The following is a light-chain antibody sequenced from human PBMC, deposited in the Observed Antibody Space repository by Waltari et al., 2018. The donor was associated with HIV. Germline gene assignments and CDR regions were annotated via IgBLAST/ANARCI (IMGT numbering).Light chain of an antibody. CDR1: SSDIGGYKY. CDR3: SSYTTSSTWV. Sequence: QSALTQPASVSGSPGQSITISCTGTSSDIGGYKYVSWYQQQPGKAPKLMISEVSNRPPGVSNRFSGSKSGNTASLTISWLQAEDEADYYCSSYTTSSTWVFGGGTKLTVL. CDR2: EVS. J-gene: IGLJ3*02. V-gene: IGLV2-14*01.